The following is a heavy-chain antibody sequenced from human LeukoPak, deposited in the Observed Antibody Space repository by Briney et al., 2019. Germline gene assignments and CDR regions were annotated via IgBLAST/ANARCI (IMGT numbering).Heavy chain of an antibody. V-gene: IGHV1-2*02. D-gene: IGHD5-18*01. J-gene: IGHJ4*02. CDR2: MKPKSGGT. Sequence: ASVKVSCKASGYTFTGYYMHWGRQAPGQGLEWRGGMKPKSGGTNYAQKFQGRVTITRETSIRTDYMELRKLRSDDTAVYYCARGSLRSLDTAMAPVGYWGQGTLVTVSS. CDR1: GYTFTGYY. CDR3: ARGSLRSLDTAMAPVGY.